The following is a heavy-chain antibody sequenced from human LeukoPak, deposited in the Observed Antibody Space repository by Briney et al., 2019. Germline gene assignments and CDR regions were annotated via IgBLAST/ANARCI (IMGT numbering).Heavy chain of an antibody. D-gene: IGHD5-24*01. V-gene: IGHV3-21*01. J-gene: IGHJ4*02. CDR2: ITTSSSYI. CDR1: GFTFSTYY. CDR3: ARDRRDGYNVLDY. Sequence: GGSLRLSCAASGFTFSTYYMNWVRQAPGKGLEWVSSITTSSSYIYYADSVKGRFTISRDNAKNSLYLQMNSLSAEDTAIYYCARDRRDGYNVLDYWGQGTLVTVSS.